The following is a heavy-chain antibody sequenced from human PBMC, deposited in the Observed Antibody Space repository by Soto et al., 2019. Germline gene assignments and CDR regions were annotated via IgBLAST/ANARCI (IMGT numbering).Heavy chain of an antibody. D-gene: IGHD1-7*01. CDR1: GGTFSSYA. CDR3: ARELELRAFDI. J-gene: IGHJ3*02. V-gene: IGHV1-69*13. CDR2: IIPIFGTA. Sequence: SVKVSCKSSGGTFSSYAISCVRQAPGQGLEWMGGIIPIFGTANYAQKFQGRVTITADESTSTAYMELSSLRSEDTAVYYCARELELRAFDIWGQGTMVTVSS.